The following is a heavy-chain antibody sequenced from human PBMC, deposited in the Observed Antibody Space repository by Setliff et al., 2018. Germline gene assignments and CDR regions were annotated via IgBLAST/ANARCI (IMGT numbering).Heavy chain of an antibody. D-gene: IGHD3-10*01. V-gene: IGHV3-53*01. J-gene: IGHJ4*02. CDR3: RLWFGELLSDY. CDR2: LDNDGST. CDR1: GVTVSDYD. Sequence: GGSLRLSCAASGVTVSDYDMSWVRQAPGKGLEWVSLLDNDGSTYYSDSVKGRFTISRGTSKNTLYLQMSSLRTEDTAVYDCRLWFGELLSDYWGQGTLVTVS.